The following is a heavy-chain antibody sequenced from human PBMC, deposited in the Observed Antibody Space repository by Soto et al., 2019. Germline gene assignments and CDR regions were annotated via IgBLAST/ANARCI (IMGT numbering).Heavy chain of an antibody. CDR2: ISYDGSNK. J-gene: IGHJ4*02. CDR3: ARDLKGIAVAGIDY. CDR1: GYAFGSYA. Sequence: QVQLVESGGGEVQPGRTLRLSCAASGYAFGSYAMHWVRQAPGKGLEWVAVISYDGSNKYYADSVKGRFTISRDNSKNTLYLQMNSLRAEDTAVYYCARDLKGIAVAGIDYWGQGTLVTVSS. V-gene: IGHV3-30*14. D-gene: IGHD6-19*01.